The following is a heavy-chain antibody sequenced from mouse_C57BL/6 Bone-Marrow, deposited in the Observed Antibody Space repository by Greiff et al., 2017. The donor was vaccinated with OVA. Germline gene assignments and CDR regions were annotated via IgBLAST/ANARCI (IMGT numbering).Heavy chain of an antibody. Sequence: EVQRVESGGGLVQSGRSLRLSCATSGFTFSDFYMEWVRQAPGKGLEWIAASRNKANDYTTEYSASVKGRFIVSRDTSQSILYLQMNALRAEDTASYYCARDAGDYDGGPWYFDVWGTGTTVTVSS. CDR1: GFTFSDFY. V-gene: IGHV7-1*01. J-gene: IGHJ1*03. CDR2: SRNKANDYTT. D-gene: IGHD2-4*01. CDR3: ARDAGDYDGGPWYFDV.